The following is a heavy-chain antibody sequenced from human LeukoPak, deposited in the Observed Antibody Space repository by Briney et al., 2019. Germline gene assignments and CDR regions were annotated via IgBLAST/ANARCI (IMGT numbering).Heavy chain of an antibody. CDR1: GGSINSYY. CDR2: IYYSGST. V-gene: IGHV4-59*08. CDR3: ARLGDTVSTDRYFDY. J-gene: IGHJ4*02. D-gene: IGHD5/OR15-5a*01. Sequence: PSETLSLTCTVSGGSINSYYWSWIRQPPGKGLEWIGHIYYSGSTNYNPSLKSRLTISIDPSKNQFSLKLSSVTAADTAVYYCARLGDTVSTDRYFDYWGQGTLVTVSS.